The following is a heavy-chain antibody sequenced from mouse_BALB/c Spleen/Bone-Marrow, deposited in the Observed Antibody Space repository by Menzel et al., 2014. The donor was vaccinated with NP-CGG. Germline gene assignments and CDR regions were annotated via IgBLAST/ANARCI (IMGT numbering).Heavy chain of an antibody. CDR1: GFTFSDYY. D-gene: IGHD2-4*01. CDR3: ARDYDYDPAWFAY. Sequence: DVMLVESGGGLVKPGGSLKLSCAASGFTFSDYYMYWVRQTPEKRLEWVATISDGGSYTYYPDSVQGRFTISRDNAKNNLYLQMSSLKSEDTAMYYCARDYDYDPAWFAYWGQGTLVTVSA. V-gene: IGHV5-4*02. J-gene: IGHJ3*01. CDR2: ISDGGSYT.